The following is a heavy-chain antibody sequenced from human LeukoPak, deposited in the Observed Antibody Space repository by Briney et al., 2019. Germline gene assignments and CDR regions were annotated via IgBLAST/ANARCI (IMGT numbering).Heavy chain of an antibody. V-gene: IGHV4-59*08. CDR3: ARHPCTSGSCPNPFDP. CDR1: GGSISSYY. CDR2: IYSSGST. D-gene: IGHD2-15*01. Sequence: SETLSLTCTVSGGSISSYYWSWIRQPPGKGLEWIGYIYSSGSTSYNPSFKSRVTVSVDTSKNQFSLKLSSVTAADTAVYYCARHPCTSGSCPNPFDPWGQGTLVTVSS. J-gene: IGHJ5*02.